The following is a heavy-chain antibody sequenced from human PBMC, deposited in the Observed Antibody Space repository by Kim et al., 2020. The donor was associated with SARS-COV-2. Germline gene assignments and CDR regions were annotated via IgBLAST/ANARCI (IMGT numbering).Heavy chain of an antibody. Sequence: TYYADSVKGRFTISRDNARNSLYLQMNSLRAEDTAVYYCARDTVTRIDYWGQGTLVTVSS. V-gene: IGHV3-11*04. CDR3: ARDTVTRIDY. J-gene: IGHJ4*02. D-gene: IGHD4-17*01. CDR2: T.